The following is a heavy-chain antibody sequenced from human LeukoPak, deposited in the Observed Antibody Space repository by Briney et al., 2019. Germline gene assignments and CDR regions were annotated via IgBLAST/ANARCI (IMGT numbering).Heavy chain of an antibody. Sequence: GASVKVSCKASGYTFTSYGISWVRQAPGQGLEWMGWISAYNGNTNYAQKLQGRVTITTDTSTSTAYMELRSLRSDDTAVYYCARVPTLERPMYYFDYWGQGTLVTVSS. CDR1: GYTFTSYG. CDR2: ISAYNGNT. J-gene: IGHJ4*02. CDR3: ARVPTLERPMYYFDY. D-gene: IGHD1-1*01. V-gene: IGHV1-18*04.